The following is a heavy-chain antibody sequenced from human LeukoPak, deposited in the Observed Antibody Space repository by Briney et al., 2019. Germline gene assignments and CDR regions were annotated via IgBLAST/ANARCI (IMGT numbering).Heavy chain of an antibody. Sequence: GGSLRLSCAASGFTFSSYSIHWVRQAPGKGLEWVAVVSYDGSSENYADSVKGRFTISRDNSKNTLYQQMNSLRAEDTAVYYCARDRVLYFYYGMDVWGQGTTVTVSS. CDR1: GFTFSSYS. CDR3: ARDRVLYFYYGMDV. CDR2: VSYDGSSE. V-gene: IGHV3-30-3*01. D-gene: IGHD2-21*01. J-gene: IGHJ6*02.